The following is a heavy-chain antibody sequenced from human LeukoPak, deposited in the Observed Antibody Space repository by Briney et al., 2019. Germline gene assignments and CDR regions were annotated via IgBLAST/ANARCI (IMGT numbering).Heavy chain of an antibody. CDR1: GFTFDTYG. D-gene: IGHD2-21*02. J-gene: IGHJ5*01. CDR3: AKGGHPAVVTTRFDS. V-gene: IGHV3-23*01. CDR2: ISGSGNYM. Sequence: GGSLRLSCAASGFTFDTYGMSWVRQAPGKGLEWVSSISGSGNYMYYKDSVKGRFTISRDNSKNTLLLQMNSLRAEDSAVYYRAKGGHPAVVTTRFDSWGQGTLVTVSS.